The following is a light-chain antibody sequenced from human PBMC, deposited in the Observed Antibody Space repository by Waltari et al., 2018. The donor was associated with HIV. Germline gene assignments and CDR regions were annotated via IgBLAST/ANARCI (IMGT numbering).Light chain of an antibody. V-gene: IGKV4-1*01. CDR2: WAS. CDR1: QTIFYKSNNKNY. J-gene: IGKJ4*01. Sequence: DIVMTQSPESLAVSLGERATINCKSSQTIFYKSNNKNYLAWYQRKPGQSPKLLVSWASNREFGVPDRFSGSGSGTDFTLTINNLQAEDVAVYYCQQYYSIPLTFGGGTKVEIK. CDR3: QQYYSIPLT.